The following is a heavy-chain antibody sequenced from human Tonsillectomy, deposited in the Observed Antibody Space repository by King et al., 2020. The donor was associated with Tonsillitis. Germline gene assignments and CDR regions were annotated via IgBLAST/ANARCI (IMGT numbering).Heavy chain of an antibody. CDR3: AREGKTTAALDY. J-gene: IGHJ4*02. D-gene: IGHD2-2*01. V-gene: IGHV3-33*01. CDR1: GFTFSSYG. CDR2: IWYDGSNK. Sequence: QLVQSGGGVVQPGRSLRLSCAASGFTFSSYGMHWVRQAPGKGREWVAVIWYDGSNKYYADSVKGRFTISRDNSKNTLYLQMNSLRAEDTAVYYCAREGKTTAALDYWGQGTLVTVSS.